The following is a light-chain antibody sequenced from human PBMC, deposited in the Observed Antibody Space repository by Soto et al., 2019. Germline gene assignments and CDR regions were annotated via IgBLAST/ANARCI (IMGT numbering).Light chain of an antibody. V-gene: IGLV2-14*01. CDR1: SSDVGGYNY. J-gene: IGLJ2*01. CDR2: DVN. Sequence: QSVLTQPASVSGSPGQSITISCTGTSSDVGGYNYVSWYQHHPGKAPKLLIYDVNNRPSGVSDRFSGSKSGNTASLTISGLQTEDEADYYCSSYTSINTVVFGGGTKVTVL. CDR3: SSYTSINTVV.